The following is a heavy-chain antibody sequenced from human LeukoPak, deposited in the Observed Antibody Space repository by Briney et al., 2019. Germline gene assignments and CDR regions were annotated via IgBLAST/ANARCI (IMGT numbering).Heavy chain of an antibody. CDR3: ARGPGTLAS. J-gene: IGHJ4*02. Sequence: SQTLSLTCAISGDTVSNNSATWNWIRQSPSRGLEWLGRTYYRSKWYSHYAVSVKSRININADTSKNQFSLQLNPVTPEDTAVYYCARGPGTLASWGQGTLVTVSS. V-gene: IGHV6-1*01. CDR1: GDTVSNNSAT. CDR2: TYYRSKWYS.